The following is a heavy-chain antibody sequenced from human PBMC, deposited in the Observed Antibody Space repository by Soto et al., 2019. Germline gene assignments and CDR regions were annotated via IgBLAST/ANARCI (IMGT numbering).Heavy chain of an antibody. Sequence: SETLSLTCAVYGGSFSGYYWSWIRQPPGKGLEWIGEINHSGSTNYNPSLKSRVTISVDTSKNQFSLKLSSVTAADTAVYYCAKDQTAAGTIDYWGQGTLVTVSS. CDR2: INHSGST. J-gene: IGHJ4*02. V-gene: IGHV4-34*01. CDR3: AKDQTAAGTIDY. CDR1: GGSFSGYY. D-gene: IGHD6-13*01.